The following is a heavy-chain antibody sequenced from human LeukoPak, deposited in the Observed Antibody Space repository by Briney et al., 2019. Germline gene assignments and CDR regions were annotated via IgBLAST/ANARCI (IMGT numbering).Heavy chain of an antibody. CDR3: ARDLATGYSYGGTDLKR. V-gene: IGHV3-74*01. CDR1: GFTFSSYW. D-gene: IGHD5-18*01. J-gene: IGHJ4*02. CDR2: ISSDGSST. Sequence: GGSLRLSCAASGFTFSSYWMHWVRHAPGKGLVGVSRISSDGSSTSYADSVKGRFTISRDNAKNTLYLQMNSLRAEDTAVYYCARDLATGYSYGGTDLKRWGQGTLVTVSS.